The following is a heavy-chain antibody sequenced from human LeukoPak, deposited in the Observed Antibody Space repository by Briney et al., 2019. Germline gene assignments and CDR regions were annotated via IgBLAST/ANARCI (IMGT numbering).Heavy chain of an antibody. CDR1: GFTFSSYS. CDR3: ARDGWGNYYDS. Sequence: GGSLRLSCAASGFTFSSYSMNWVRQAPGKGLEWVSSISSSSSYIYYADSVKGQFTISRDNAKNSLYLQMNSLRAEDTAVYYCARDGWGNYYDSWGQGTLVTVSS. D-gene: IGHD3-10*01. V-gene: IGHV3-21*01. J-gene: IGHJ4*02. CDR2: ISSSSSYI.